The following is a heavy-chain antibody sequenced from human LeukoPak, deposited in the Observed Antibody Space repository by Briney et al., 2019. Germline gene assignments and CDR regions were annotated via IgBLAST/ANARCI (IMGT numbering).Heavy chain of an antibody. V-gene: IGHV3-30*18. CDR3: AKGGGYDPYYFDH. D-gene: IGHD5-12*01. CDR2: ISYDGSNE. J-gene: IGHJ4*02. CDR1: GFTFSNYD. Sequence: GGSLRLSCAASGFTFSNYDIYWVRQAPGKGLEWVAVISYDGSNEYYADSVKGRFTISRDNSKNTLYLQMNSLRAEDTAVYYCAKGGGYDPYYFDHWGQGTLVTVSS.